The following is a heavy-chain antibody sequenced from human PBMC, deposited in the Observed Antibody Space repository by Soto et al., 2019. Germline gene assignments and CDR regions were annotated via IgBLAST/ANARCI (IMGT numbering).Heavy chain of an antibody. J-gene: IGHJ6*02. V-gene: IGHV1-18*01. CDR1: GYTFTSYG. CDR2: ISAYNGNT. Sequence: QVQLVQSGAEVKKPGASVKVSCKASGYTFTSYGISWVRQAPGQGLEWMGWISAYNGNTNYAQKLQGRVTITTDTSTSRAYMELRSLRSDDTAVYYCARSPPYSSSWYLFSYYYYGMDVWGQGTTVTVSS. D-gene: IGHD6-13*01. CDR3: ARSPPYSSSWYLFSYYYYGMDV.